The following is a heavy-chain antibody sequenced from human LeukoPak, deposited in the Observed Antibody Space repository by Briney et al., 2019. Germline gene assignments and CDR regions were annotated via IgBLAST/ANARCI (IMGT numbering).Heavy chain of an antibody. V-gene: IGHV3-23*01. CDR3: AKPHRQLVRDYYFDY. J-gene: IGHJ4*02. CDR1: GFTFSSYA. Sequence: GGSLRLSCAASGFTFSSYAMSWVRQAPGKGLEWVSTISGSGDSTYYADSVKGRFTISRDNSKNTLYLQMNSLRAEDTAVYYCAKPHRQLVRDYYFDYWGQGTLVTVSS. CDR2: ISGSGDST. D-gene: IGHD6-13*01.